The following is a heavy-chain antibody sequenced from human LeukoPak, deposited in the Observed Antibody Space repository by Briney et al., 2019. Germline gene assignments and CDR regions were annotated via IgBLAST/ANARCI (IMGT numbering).Heavy chain of an antibody. CDR3: ARDPDCSGGRCSERGLDY. D-gene: IGHD2-15*01. V-gene: IGHV3-48*03. J-gene: IGHJ4*02. Sequence: GGSLRLSCAASGFTLSDYEMNWIRQAPGEGLKWVAYISSSGRSTYYADSVKGRFTISRDNTKNSLCLQMDSLRAEDTAVYYCARDPDCSGGRCSERGLDYWGQGTLVTVSS. CDR2: ISSSGRST. CDR1: GFTLSDYE.